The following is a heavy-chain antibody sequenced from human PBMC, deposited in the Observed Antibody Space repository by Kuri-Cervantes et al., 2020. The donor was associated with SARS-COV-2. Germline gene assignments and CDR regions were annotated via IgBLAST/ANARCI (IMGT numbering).Heavy chain of an antibody. D-gene: IGHD3-3*01. J-gene: IGHJ6*04. CDR1: GGSISSYY. CDR3: ARDRYDQMDV. V-gene: IGHV4-59*01. Sequence: SESLTLTCTVSGGSISSYYWCWIRQPPGKGLEWIGYIYYSGSTNYNPSLKSRVTISVDTSKNQFSLKLSSVTAADTAVYYCARDRYDQMDVWGKGATVTVSS. CDR2: IYYSGST.